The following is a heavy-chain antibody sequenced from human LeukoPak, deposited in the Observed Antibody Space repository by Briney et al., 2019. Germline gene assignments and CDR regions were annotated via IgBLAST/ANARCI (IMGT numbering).Heavy chain of an antibody. Sequence: GGSLRLSCAASGFTFSSYWMAWVRQAPGKGLEWVANIKQDGSEKYYVESVKGGLTNSRDNAKNSLYLQMNRLRAEDTAVYYCARDLSWTAMDYWGQGTLVTVSS. V-gene: IGHV3-7*01. J-gene: IGHJ4*02. CDR1: GFTFSSYW. CDR3: ARDLSWTAMDY. CDR2: IKQDGSEK. D-gene: IGHD5-18*01.